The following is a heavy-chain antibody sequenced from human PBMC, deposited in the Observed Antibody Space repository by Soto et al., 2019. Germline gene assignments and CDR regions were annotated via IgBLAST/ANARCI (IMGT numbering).Heavy chain of an antibody. CDR2: IWYDGSNK. V-gene: IGHV3-33*01. CDR1: GFTFSSYG. J-gene: IGHJ6*02. D-gene: IGHD4-17*01. Sequence: PGGSLRLSCAASGFTFSSYGMHWVRQAPGKGLEWVAVIWYDGSNKYYADSVKGRFTISRDNSKNTLYLQMNSLRAEDTAVYYCARTRYGDYGYYYYYGMDVWGQGTRVTVSS. CDR3: ARTRYGDYGYYYYYGMDV.